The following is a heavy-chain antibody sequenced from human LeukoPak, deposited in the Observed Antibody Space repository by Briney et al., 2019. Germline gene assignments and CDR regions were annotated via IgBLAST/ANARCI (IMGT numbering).Heavy chain of an antibody. CDR2: INHSGST. J-gene: IGHJ4*02. CDR3: AKTPGGLHPFDY. D-gene: IGHD5-24*01. Sequence: SETLSLTCAVYGGSFSGYYWSWIRQPPGKGLEWIGEINHSGSTNYNPSLKSRVTISVDTSKNQFSLKLSSVTAADTAVYYCAKTPGGLHPFDYWGQGTLVTVSS. CDR1: GGSFSGYY. V-gene: IGHV4-34*01.